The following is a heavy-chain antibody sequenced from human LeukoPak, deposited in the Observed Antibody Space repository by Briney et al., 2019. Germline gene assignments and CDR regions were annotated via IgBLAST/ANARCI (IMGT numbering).Heavy chain of an antibody. CDR3: ASMYSSSWYNWFDP. CDR2: IYYSGST. CDR1: GGSISSYY. V-gene: IGHV4-59*08. J-gene: IGHJ5*02. Sequence: SSETLSLTCTVSGGSISSYYWSWIRQPPGKGLEWIGYIYYSGSTNYNPSLKGRVTISVDTSKNQFSLKLSSVTAADTAVYYCASMYSSSWYNWFDPWGQGTLVTVSS. D-gene: IGHD6-13*01.